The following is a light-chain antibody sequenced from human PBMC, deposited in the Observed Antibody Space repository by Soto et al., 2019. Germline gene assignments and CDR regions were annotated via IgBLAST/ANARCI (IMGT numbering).Light chain of an antibody. V-gene: IGKV3-20*01. J-gene: IGKJ1*01. CDR3: QQYGSSPWT. CDR2: GAS. CDR1: QSVTST. Sequence: ENVLTQSPGTLSLSPGERATLSCRASQSVTSTLAWYQQKPGQAPRLLIYGASSRVTGFPDRFSGSGSGTDFTLTINGLEPDDFAVYYCQQYGSSPWTFGQGTKVDI.